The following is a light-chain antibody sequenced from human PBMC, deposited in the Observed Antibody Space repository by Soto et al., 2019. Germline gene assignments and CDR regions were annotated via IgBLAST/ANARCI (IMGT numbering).Light chain of an antibody. CDR3: QTWDSNTVI. CDR2: ENN. J-gene: IGLJ2*01. Sequence: SYELTQPPSVSVSPGQTASITCSGDKLGDKSASWYQHKPGQSPVLVVYENNKRPSGIPERFSGSNSGNTATLTISGTQTMDEADYYCQTWDSNTVIFGGGTKLTVL. V-gene: IGLV3-1*01. CDR1: KLGDKS.